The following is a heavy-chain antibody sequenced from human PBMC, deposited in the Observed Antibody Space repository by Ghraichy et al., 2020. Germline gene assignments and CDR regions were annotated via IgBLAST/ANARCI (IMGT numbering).Heavy chain of an antibody. V-gene: IGHV1-2*04. CDR1: GYTFTGYY. CDR3: ARGTPRGWSGYYSQRTYYFDY. J-gene: IGHJ4*02. D-gene: IGHD3-3*01. CDR2: INPNSGGT. Sequence: ASVKVSCKASGYTFTGYYMHWVRQAPGQGLEWMGWINPNSGGTNYAQKFQDWVTMTRDTSISTAYMELSRLRSDDTAVYYCARGTPRGWSGYYSQRTYYFDYWGQGTLVTVSS.